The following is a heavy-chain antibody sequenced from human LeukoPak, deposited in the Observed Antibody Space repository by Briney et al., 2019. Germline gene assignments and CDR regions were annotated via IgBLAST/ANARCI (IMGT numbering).Heavy chain of an antibody. J-gene: IGHJ5*02. Sequence: SESLSLSCTVSGGSISSYYMNWIRQPAGKGLEWIGRIYTSGSTNYNHSLKGRVTMSVDTSKNQFSLKLSSVTAADTAVYYCARVSTTIFGVVPWFDPWGQGTLVTVSS. V-gene: IGHV4-4*07. CDR1: GGSISSYY. D-gene: IGHD3-3*01. CDR2: IYTSGST. CDR3: ARVSTTIFGVVPWFDP.